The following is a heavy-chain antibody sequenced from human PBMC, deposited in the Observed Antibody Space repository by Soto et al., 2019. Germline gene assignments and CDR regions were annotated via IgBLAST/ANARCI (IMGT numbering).Heavy chain of an antibody. CDR1: HGSISTYY. J-gene: IGHJ4*02. CDR2: IYYNGAT. D-gene: IGHD4-17*01. Sequence: QVQLQESGPGLVKPSETLSLTCTVSHGSISTYYWTWIRQPPGKGLEWIGYIYYNGATRYNPSLRSGLTLSVDTSKNQFSLRLSSVTAADTAVYYCARGGGDYGDYRTLDYWGQGTLVTVSS. CDR3: ARGGGDYGDYRTLDY. V-gene: IGHV4-59*01.